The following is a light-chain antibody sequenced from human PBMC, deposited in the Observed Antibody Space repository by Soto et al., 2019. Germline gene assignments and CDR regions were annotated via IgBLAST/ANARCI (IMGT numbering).Light chain of an antibody. CDR3: QQSYKSPPT. V-gene: IGKV1-39*01. Sequence: DVQMTQSPSTLSASVGDRVTITCRASQNIDNWLAWYQQKPGEVPKLLIYAATSLQSGVPSRFSGSGSGTDFTLTISSLQPEDFATYYCQQSYKSPPTFGQGTKVEIK. J-gene: IGKJ1*01. CDR2: AAT. CDR1: QNIDNW.